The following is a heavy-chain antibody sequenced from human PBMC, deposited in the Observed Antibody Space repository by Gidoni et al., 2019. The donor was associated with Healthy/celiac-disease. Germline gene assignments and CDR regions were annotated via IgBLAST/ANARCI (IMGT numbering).Heavy chain of an antibody. V-gene: IGHV3-23*01. CDR3: AKASGSYPGVFDY. CDR1: GFTFSSYA. Sequence: EVQLLESGGGLVQPGGSLRLPCAASGFTFSSYAMSWVRQAPGKGLEWVSAISGSGGSTYYADSVKGRFTISRDNSKNTLYLQMNSLRAEETAVYYCAKASGSYPGVFDYWGQGTLVTVSS. J-gene: IGHJ4*02. D-gene: IGHD1-26*01. CDR2: ISGSGGST.